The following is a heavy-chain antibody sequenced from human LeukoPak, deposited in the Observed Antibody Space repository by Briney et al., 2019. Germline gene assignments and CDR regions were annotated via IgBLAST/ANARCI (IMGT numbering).Heavy chain of an antibody. V-gene: IGHV4-31*03. CDR3: AREFYKGYCSGGSCYGGYYFDY. CDR2: IYYSGST. J-gene: IGHJ4*02. CDR1: GGSISSGGYY. D-gene: IGHD2-15*01. Sequence: SETLSLTCTVSGGSISSGGYYWSWIRQHPGKGLEWIGYIYYSGSTYYNPSLKSRVTISVDTSKNQFSLKLSSVTAADTAVYYCAREFYKGYCSGGSCYGGYYFDYWGQGTLVTVSS.